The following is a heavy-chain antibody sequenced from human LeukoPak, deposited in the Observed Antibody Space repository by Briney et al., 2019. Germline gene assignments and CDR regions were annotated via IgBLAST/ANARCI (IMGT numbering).Heavy chain of an antibody. CDR3: TRPYGSGSYTTSDY. CDR2: IRGKAYGGTA. V-gene: IGHV3-49*03. CDR1: GFTFGDYA. J-gene: IGHJ4*02. D-gene: IGHD3-10*01. Sequence: PGGSLRLSCTASGFTFGDYAMSWFRQAPGKGLEWVGFIRGKAYGGTAEYAASVKGRFTISRDDSKSIAYLQMNSLKTEDTAVYYCTRPYGSGSYTTSDYWGQGTLVTVSS.